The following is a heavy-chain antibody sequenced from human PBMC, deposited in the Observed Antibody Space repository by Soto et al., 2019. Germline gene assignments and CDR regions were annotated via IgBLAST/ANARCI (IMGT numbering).Heavy chain of an antibody. V-gene: IGHV4-31*03. Sequence: PSETLSLTCTVSGGSISSGGYYWSWIRQHPGKGLEWIGYIYYSGSTYYNPSLKSRVTISVDTSKNQFSLKLSSVTAADTAVYYCARVPYYYDSSGYEIDYWGQGTLVTSPQ. CDR2: IYYSGST. CDR1: GGSISSGGYY. J-gene: IGHJ4*02. D-gene: IGHD3-22*01. CDR3: ARVPYYYDSSGYEIDY.